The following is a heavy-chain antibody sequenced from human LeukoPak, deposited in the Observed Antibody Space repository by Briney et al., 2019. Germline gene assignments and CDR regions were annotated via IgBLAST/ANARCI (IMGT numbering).Heavy chain of an antibody. J-gene: IGHJ3*02. D-gene: IGHD6-13*01. CDR2: IYPGDSDT. V-gene: IGHV5-51*01. CDR1: GYSFTSYW. Sequence: GESLQISCEGSGYSFTSYWIGWVRQMPGKGLEWMGIIYPGDSDTRYSPSLQGQVTISADKSISTAYLQWSSLKASDTAMYYCARHLAAAGNDAFDIWGQGTMVTVSS. CDR3: ARHLAAAGNDAFDI.